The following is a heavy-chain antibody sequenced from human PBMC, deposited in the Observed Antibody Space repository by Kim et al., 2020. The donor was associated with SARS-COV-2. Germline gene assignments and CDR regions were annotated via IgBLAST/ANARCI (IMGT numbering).Heavy chain of an antibody. CDR3: TTDYERIGGLCDGETCYRVSL. CDR1: GFTFTKFW. CDR2: IRSKADVGTS. V-gene: IGHV3-15*01. J-gene: IGHJ4*02. Sequence: GGSLRLSCAASGFTFTKFWLSWVRQAPGKGLEWVGRIRSKADVGTSDYAARGKGRFTISSAESKNTLYLQMNGLRAEDTDFYHCTTDYERIGGLCDGETCYRVSLWGQGTLVTVSS. D-gene: IGHD2-21*01.